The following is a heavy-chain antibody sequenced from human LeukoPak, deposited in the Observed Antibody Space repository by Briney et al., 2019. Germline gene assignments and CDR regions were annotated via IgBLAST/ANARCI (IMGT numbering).Heavy chain of an antibody. V-gene: IGHV1-3*01. CDR3: ARDGTMAPHDFDY. CDR2: NNAGNGNT. Sequence: ASVKVSCKASGYSFTTYVKHWMRQAPGQRLEWMGRNNAGNGNTTHSQEFQARVTITRDTSASTAYMELRSLRSDDTAVYYCARDGTMAPHDFDYWGQGTLVTVSS. CDR1: GYSFTTYV. D-gene: IGHD4/OR15-4a*01. J-gene: IGHJ4*02.